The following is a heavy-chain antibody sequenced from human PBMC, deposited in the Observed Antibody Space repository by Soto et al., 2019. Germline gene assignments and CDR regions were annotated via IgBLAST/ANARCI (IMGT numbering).Heavy chain of an antibody. Sequence: GASVKVSCKASGFTFTSSAVQWVRQARGQRLGGKGWIVVGSGNTNYAQKFQERVTITRDMSTSTAYMELSSLRSEDTAVHYCAADFPSGGPLNPDSQYSSSWYEGYFNFDYWGQGTLVTVSS. V-gene: IGHV1-58*01. J-gene: IGHJ4*02. D-gene: IGHD6-13*01. CDR1: GFTFTSSA. CDR2: IVVGSGNT. CDR3: AADFPSGGPLNPDSQYSSSWYEGYFNFDY.